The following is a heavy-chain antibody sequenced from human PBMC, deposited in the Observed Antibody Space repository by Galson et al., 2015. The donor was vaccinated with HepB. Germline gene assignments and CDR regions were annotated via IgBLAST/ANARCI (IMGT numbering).Heavy chain of an antibody. CDR3: ARDSAAGTLHY. V-gene: IGHV4-30-4*01. CDR2: IHFSGRT. D-gene: IGHD1-1*01. CDR1: GGSISSGGYS. J-gene: IGHJ4*02. Sequence: VSGGSISSGGYSWTWIRQPPGKGLEWIGFIHFSGRTYYSPSLKSRLTISVDTSKNQFSLNVSSVTAADTAMYYCARDSAAGTLHYWGQGALVTVSS.